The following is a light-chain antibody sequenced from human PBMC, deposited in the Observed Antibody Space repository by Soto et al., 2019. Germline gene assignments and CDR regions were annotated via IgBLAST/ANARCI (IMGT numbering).Light chain of an antibody. J-gene: IGKJ4*01. Sequence: EIVLTQSPATLSLSPGERATLSCRASQSVSSYVAWYQSKPGQAPRLLMYDASNRVIGIPARFSGSGSGTDFTLTISSLEPEDFAVYYCQQRSNWPLTFGAGTTVEI. CDR2: DAS. CDR3: QQRSNWPLT. V-gene: IGKV3-11*01. CDR1: QSVSSY.